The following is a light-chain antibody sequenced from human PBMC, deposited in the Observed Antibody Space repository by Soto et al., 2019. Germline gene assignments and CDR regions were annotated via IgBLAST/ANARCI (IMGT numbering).Light chain of an antibody. J-gene: IGLJ1*01. Sequence: QSVLTQPASVSGSPGQSITISCTGTSSDVGAYDFVSWYQQHPDKAPKLMIYDVSNRPSGVSDRFSGSKSGNTASLTISGLLAGDEADYYCTSYTSSNTLYVFGTGTKVTVL. CDR2: DVS. CDR3: TSYTSSNTLYV. CDR1: SSDVGAYDF. V-gene: IGLV2-14*01.